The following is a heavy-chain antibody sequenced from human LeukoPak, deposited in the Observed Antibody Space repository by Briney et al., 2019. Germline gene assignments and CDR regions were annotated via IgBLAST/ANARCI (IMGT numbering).Heavy chain of an antibody. D-gene: IGHD4-17*01. Sequence: GGSLRLSCAVSGSTVSGNYMSWVRQAPGKGLEWVSLIYSGGTTYYADSVKGRFTISRDNSKNTLYLQMNSLRAEDTAVYYCARVADYGDYVGGDWIDPWGQGTLVTVSS. CDR2: IYSGGTT. V-gene: IGHV3-53*01. CDR1: GSTVSGNY. J-gene: IGHJ5*02. CDR3: ARVADYGDYVGGDWIDP.